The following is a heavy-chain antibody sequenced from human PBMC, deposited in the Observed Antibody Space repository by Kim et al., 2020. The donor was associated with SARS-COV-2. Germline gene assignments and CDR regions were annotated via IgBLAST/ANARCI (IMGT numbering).Heavy chain of an antibody. V-gene: IGHV1-18*04. CDR3: ARGSGWIGLAGYSDH. D-gene: IGHD6-19*01. Sequence: GESLKISCKTSGYTFTSHGINWVRQVPGGGLEWMGWISVHSGNADPAQKFQGRVAMTTDTSTSTAYMELTSLTSDDTAVYYCARGSGWIGLAGYSDHWGRGTLVTVSP. J-gene: IGHJ4*02. CDR1: GYTFTSHG. CDR2: ISVHSGNA.